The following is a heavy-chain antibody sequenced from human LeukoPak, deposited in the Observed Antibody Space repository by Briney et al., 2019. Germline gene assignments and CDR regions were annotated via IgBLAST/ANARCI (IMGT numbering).Heavy chain of an antibody. CDR2: IYPGDSDT. CDR3: ARLPCTGGSCSKTFDY. J-gene: IGHJ4*02. V-gene: IGHV5-51*01. CDR1: GYSFTSYW. Sequence: GESLKISCKGSGYSFTSYWIGWVRQMPGKGLEWMGIIYPGDSDTRYSPSFQGQVLISVDKSISTAYLQWGNLKATDTALYYCARLPCTGGSCSKTFDYWGQGTLVTVYS. D-gene: IGHD2-15*01.